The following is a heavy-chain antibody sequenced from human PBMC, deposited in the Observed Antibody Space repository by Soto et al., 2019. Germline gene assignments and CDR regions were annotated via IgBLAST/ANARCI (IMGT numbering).Heavy chain of an antibody. Sequence: PSETLSLTCTVSGCSISSSSYYWCWILHPPGKGLEWIGSIYYSGSTYYNLSLKSRVTISVDTSKNQFSLKLSSVTAADTAVYFCARLPGYCSGDSCLMDYWGQGTLVTVS. D-gene: IGHD2-15*01. CDR1: GCSISSSSYY. CDR2: IYYSGST. V-gene: IGHV4-39*01. J-gene: IGHJ4*02. CDR3: ARLPGYCSGDSCLMDY.